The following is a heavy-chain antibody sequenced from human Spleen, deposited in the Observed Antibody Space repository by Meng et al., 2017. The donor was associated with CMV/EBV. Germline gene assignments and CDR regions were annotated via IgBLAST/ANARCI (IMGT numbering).Heavy chain of an antibody. V-gene: IGHV3-23*01. CDR2: INDGGGT. J-gene: IGHJ6*02. Sequence: GESLKISCTASGFTFTNYAMSWVRQAPGKGLEWVSSINDGGGTYYADSVRGRFTISRDNSKNTLYLQMNSLRGEDTAVYYCAKYSISEQKRGHYHYYGMDVWGQGTTVTVSS. CDR1: GFTFTNYA. CDR3: AKYSISEQKRGHYHYYGMDV. D-gene: IGHD1-26*01.